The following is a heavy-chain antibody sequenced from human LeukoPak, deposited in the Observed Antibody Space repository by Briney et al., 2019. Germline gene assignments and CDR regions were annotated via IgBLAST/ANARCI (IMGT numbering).Heavy chain of an antibody. V-gene: IGHV3-11*04. D-gene: IGHD3-3*01. J-gene: IGHJ4*02. CDR1: GFTFSDYY. CDR2: ISSSGSTI. Sequence: GGSLRLSCAASGFTFSDYYMSWIRQAPGKGLEWVSYISSSGSTIYYADSVKGRFTISRDNSKNTLYLQMNSLRAEDTAVYYCAKVLTYYDFWSGFDYWGQGTLVTVSS. CDR3: AKVLTYYDFWSGFDY.